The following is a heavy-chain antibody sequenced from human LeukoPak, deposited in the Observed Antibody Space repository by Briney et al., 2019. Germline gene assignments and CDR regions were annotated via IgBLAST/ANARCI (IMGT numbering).Heavy chain of an antibody. CDR2: INHSGST. Sequence: SETLSLTCAVYGGSFSGYYWSWIRQPPGRGLEWIGEINHSGSTNYDPSLKSRVTILVDTSKNQFSLKLSSVTAADTAVYYCARGGYGYNFFDYWGQGTLVTVSS. J-gene: IGHJ4*02. CDR1: GGSFSGYY. V-gene: IGHV4-34*01. D-gene: IGHD5-24*01. CDR3: ARGGYGYNFFDY.